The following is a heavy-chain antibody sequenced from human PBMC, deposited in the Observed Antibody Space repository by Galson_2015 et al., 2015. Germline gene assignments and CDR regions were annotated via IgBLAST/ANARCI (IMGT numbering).Heavy chain of an antibody. CDR2: ISSSGSTI. CDR1: GFTFSSYA. Sequence: SLRLSCAASGFTFSSYAMSWVRQAPGKGLEWVSYISSSGSTIYYADSVKGRFTISRDNAKNSLYLQMNSLRAEDTAVYYCARASDYYDSSGMGWGQGTMVTVSS. V-gene: IGHV3-11*01. J-gene: IGHJ3*01. D-gene: IGHD3-22*01. CDR3: ARASDYYDSSGMG.